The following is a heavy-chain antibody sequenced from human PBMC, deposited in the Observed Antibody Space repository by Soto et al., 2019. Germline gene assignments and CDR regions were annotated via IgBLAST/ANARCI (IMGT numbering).Heavy chain of an antibody. CDR2: INPSGGST. Sequence: QVQLVQSGAEVKKPGASVKVSCKASGYTFTSYYMHWVLQAPGQGLEGMGIINPSGGSTSSAQKFQARVTMTSDTSTSTVYIQMRSLRSEDTAVYSCASRAVSGSYLHYWGQGTLLTVAA. CDR3: ASRAVSGSYLHY. V-gene: IGHV1-46*01. CDR1: GYTFTSYY. J-gene: IGHJ4*02. D-gene: IGHD3-10*01.